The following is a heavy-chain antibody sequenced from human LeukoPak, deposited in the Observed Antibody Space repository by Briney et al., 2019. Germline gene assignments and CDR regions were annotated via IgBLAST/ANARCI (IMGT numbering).Heavy chain of an antibody. J-gene: IGHJ4*02. CDR2: INPNSGGT. Sequence: ASVKVSCKSSGYSFDTYYMHWIRQAPGQGLEWMGWINPNSGGTNYAQKFQGRVTMTRDTSISTAYMELSRLRSDDTAVYYCARSRYSSSFDYWGQGTLVTVSS. V-gene: IGHV1-2*02. CDR1: GYSFDTYY. D-gene: IGHD6-6*01. CDR3: ARSRYSSSFDY.